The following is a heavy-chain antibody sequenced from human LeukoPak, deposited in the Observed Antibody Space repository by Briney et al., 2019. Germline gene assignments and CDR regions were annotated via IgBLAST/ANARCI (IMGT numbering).Heavy chain of an antibody. D-gene: IGHD4-17*01. J-gene: IGHJ3*02. CDR2: IWYDGSNK. V-gene: IGHV3-33*06. Sequence: PGGSLRLSCAASGFTFSSYGMHWVRQAPGKGLEWVAVIWYDGSNKYYADSVKGRFTISRDNSKNTLYLQMNSLRAEDTAVYYCAKLETTTVTTGDAFDIWGQGTMVTVSS. CDR3: AKLETTTVTTGDAFDI. CDR1: GFTFSSYG.